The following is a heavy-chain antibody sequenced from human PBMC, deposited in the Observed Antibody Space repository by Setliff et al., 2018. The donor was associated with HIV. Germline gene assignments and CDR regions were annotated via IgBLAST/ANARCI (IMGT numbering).Heavy chain of an antibody. CDR3: ARIAWPWWQWLVRSGKWYFDY. Sequence: GASVKVSCKASGGTFINSAFNWVRQAPGQGLEWMGSIIPIFGTGNYAQNFQGRVTITADGSTSTAYMELTSLRSEDTAVYYCARIAWPWWQWLVRSGKWYFDYWGQGTLVTVSS. CDR2: IIPIFGTG. V-gene: IGHV1-69*13. J-gene: IGHJ4*02. CDR1: GGTFINSA. D-gene: IGHD6-19*01.